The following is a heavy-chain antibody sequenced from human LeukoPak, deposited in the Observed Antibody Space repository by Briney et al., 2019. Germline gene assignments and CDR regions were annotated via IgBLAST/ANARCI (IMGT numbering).Heavy chain of an antibody. J-gene: IGHJ4*02. CDR3: ARDEAYQLLL. V-gene: IGHV3-74*01. D-gene: IGHD2-2*01. CDR1: GFTFSSYS. CDR2: INGEGSST. Sequence: GGSLRLSCAASGFTFSSYSMNWVRQAPGKGLVWVSRINGEGSSTNYADSVKGRFTISRDNGKNMVYLQMNSLRDEDTAVYYCARDEAYQLLLWGQGTLVTVSS.